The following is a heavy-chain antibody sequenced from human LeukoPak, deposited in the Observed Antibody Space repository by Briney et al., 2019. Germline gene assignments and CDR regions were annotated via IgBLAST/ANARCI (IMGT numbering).Heavy chain of an antibody. CDR1: GGSISTSSTYY. D-gene: IGHD6-13*01. CDR3: ARVRQQLPDY. J-gene: IGHJ4*02. V-gene: IGHV4-39*07. CDR2: IYYNGGT. Sequence: SETLSLTCTVSGGSISTSSTYYWGWIRQPPGKGLEWIGTIYYNGGTYHNPSLKSRVTISVDKSKNQFSLKLSSVTAADTAVYYCARVRQQLPDYWGQGTLVTVSS.